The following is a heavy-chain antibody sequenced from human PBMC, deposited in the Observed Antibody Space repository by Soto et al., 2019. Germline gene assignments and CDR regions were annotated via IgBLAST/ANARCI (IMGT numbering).Heavy chain of an antibody. CDR3: ARTAAMSLTGYAGY. D-gene: IGHD3-9*01. Sequence: QVQLVQSGAEVKKPGSSVKVSCTASGGTFSSYAISWVRQAPGQGLEWMGGIIPIFGTANYAQKFQGRVTITADESTSTAYMELSSLRSEDTAVYYCARTAAMSLTGYAGYWGQGTLVTVSS. CDR2: IIPIFGTA. J-gene: IGHJ4*02. CDR1: GGTFSSYA. V-gene: IGHV1-69*01.